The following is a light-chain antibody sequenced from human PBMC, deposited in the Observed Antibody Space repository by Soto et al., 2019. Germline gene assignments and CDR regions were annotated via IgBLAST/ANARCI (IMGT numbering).Light chain of an antibody. CDR2: AAS. Sequence: DIQMTQSPSFVSASVGDRVTITCRASQGISTWLAWYQQKPGKAPNPLIYAASNLQNGVPSRFSGSGSATDFTLTISSLQPEDFANYYYQQTNTFPLSFGPGTNVDVK. J-gene: IGKJ3*01. V-gene: IGKV1-12*01. CDR3: QQTNTFPLS. CDR1: QGISTW.